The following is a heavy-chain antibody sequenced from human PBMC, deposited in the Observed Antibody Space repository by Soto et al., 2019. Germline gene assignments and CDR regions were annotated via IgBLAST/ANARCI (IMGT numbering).Heavy chain of an antibody. V-gene: IGHV3-33*01. Sequence: QVQLVESGGGVVQPGRSLRLSCAASGFTFSSYGMHWVRQAPGKGLEWVAVIWYDGSNKYYADSVKGRFTISRDNSKNTLYLRMNGLRAEDTGVYYCASPGWGVGGYWGQGTLVTVSS. J-gene: IGHJ4*02. CDR1: GFTFSSYG. CDR3: ASPGWGVGGY. CDR2: IWYDGSNK. D-gene: IGHD3-16*01.